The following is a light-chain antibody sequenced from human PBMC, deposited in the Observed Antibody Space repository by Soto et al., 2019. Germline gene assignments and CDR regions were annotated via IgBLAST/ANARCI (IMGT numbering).Light chain of an antibody. V-gene: IGLV2-14*01. Sequence: QSVLTQPASVSGSPGQSITISCTGTSSDVGGYTYVSWYQHHPGKAPKLLIYEVSDRPSGVSNRFSGSKSGNTASLTISGLQTDEEADYYCTSYTSDRPYVFGTGTKVTVL. CDR2: EVS. CDR1: SSDVGGYTY. J-gene: IGLJ1*01. CDR3: TSYTSDRPYV.